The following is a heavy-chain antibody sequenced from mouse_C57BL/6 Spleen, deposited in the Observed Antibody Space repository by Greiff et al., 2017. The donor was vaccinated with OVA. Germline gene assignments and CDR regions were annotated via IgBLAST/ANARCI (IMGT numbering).Heavy chain of an antibody. V-gene: IGHV1-81*01. D-gene: IGHD2-4*01. CDR3: ARGGYYDYDWVAY. Sequence: VQLQQSGAELARPGASVKLSCKASGYTFTSYGISWVKQRTGQGLEWIGEIYPRSGNTYYNEKFKGKATLTADQSSSTAYMELRSLTSEDSAVYFCARGGYYDYDWVAYWGQGTLVTVSA. CDR1: GYTFTSYG. J-gene: IGHJ3*01. CDR2: IYPRSGNT.